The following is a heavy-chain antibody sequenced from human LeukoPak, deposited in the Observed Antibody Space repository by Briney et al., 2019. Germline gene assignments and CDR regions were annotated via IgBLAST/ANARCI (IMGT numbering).Heavy chain of an antibody. CDR2: IWYDGSNK. CDR1: GFTFSSHG. Sequence: GGSLRLSCAASGFTFSSHGMHWVRQAPGKGLEWVAVIWYDGSNKYYADSVKGRFTISRDNAKNSLYLQMNSLRDEDTAVYYCARSFDYWGQGTLVTVSS. CDR3: ARSFDY. V-gene: IGHV3-33*01. J-gene: IGHJ4*02.